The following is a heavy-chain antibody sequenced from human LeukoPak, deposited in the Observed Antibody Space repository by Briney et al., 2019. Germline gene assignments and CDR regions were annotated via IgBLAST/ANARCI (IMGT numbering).Heavy chain of an antibody. CDR2: IYYSGST. V-gene: IGHV4-61*01. CDR1: GGSVSSGRFY. D-gene: IGHD6-13*01. CDR3: AREEDSNSWFDFDS. J-gene: IGHJ4*02. Sequence: SETLSLTCSVSGGSVSSGRFYWTWIRQPPGKGLEWIGYIYYSGSTNYNPSLNSRVSISVDTSKNQFSLTMTSVTAADTAVYYCAREEDSNSWFDFDSWGQGTLVTVSS.